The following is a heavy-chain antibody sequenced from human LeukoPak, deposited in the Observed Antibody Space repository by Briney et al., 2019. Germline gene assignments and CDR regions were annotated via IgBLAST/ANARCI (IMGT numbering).Heavy chain of an antibody. V-gene: IGHV4-59*12. CDR1: GGSISSYY. Sequence: SETLSLTCTVSGGSISSYYWSWIRQPPGKGLEWIGYIYYSGSTYYNPSLNSRVSISVDTPKNQFSLKLSSVTAADTAVYYCARGGDIVVVVAAKINWFDPWGQGTLVTVSS. CDR2: IYYSGST. CDR3: ARGGDIVVVVAAKINWFDP. D-gene: IGHD2-15*01. J-gene: IGHJ5*02.